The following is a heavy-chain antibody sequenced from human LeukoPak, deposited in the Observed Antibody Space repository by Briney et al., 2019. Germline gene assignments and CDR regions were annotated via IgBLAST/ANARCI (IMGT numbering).Heavy chain of an antibody. D-gene: IGHD1-26*01. CDR1: GFTFSSYP. Sequence: PGRSLRLSCAASGFTFSSYPMHWVRQAPGKGLEWVAVISYDGNNKHYADSVKGRFTISRDSSKSTLFLQMNNLSSDDTAVYTCARAVIAGATRPEYYYGMDVWGQGTTVTVSS. CDR3: ARAVIAGATRPEYYYGMDV. V-gene: IGHV3-30*04. CDR2: ISYDGNNK. J-gene: IGHJ6*02.